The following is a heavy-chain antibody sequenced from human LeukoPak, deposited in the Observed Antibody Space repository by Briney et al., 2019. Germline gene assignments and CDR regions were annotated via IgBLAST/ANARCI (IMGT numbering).Heavy chain of an antibody. V-gene: IGHV3-23*01. Sequence: PGGSLRLSCAGSGFVFSTYDMGWVRQASGKGLEWVSSISRAGDRTYYEDSVKGRFTISRDNSRNTMFLQMNSLRAEDTAVCYCARGESFAFDVWGQGTMVTVSS. CDR1: GFVFSTYD. CDR3: ARGESFAFDV. J-gene: IGHJ3*01. CDR2: ISRAGDRT.